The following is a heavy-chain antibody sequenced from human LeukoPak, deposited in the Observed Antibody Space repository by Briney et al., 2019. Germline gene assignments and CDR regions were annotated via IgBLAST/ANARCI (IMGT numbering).Heavy chain of an antibody. Sequence: PGGSLRLSCTASGFPFGDYAMSWVRQAPGKGLEWVGFIRSKAYGGTTEYAASVKGRFTIPRDDSKSIAYLQMNSLKTEDTAVYYCTRDGYDSSGSLCDYWGQGTLVTVSS. CDR3: TRDGYDSSGSLCDY. CDR2: IRSKAYGGTT. CDR1: GFPFGDYA. J-gene: IGHJ4*02. V-gene: IGHV3-49*04. D-gene: IGHD3-22*01.